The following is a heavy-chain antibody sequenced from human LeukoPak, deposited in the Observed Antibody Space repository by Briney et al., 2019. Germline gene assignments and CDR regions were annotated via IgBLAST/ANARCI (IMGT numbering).Heavy chain of an antibody. Sequence: GGSLRLSCAASGFTFSSYAMSWVRQAPGKGLEWVSAISGSGGSTYYADSVKGRFTISRDNAKNSLYLQMNSLRAEDTAVYYCARGYCSSTSCYSMYYFDYWGQGTLVTVSS. CDR2: ISGSGGST. CDR3: ARGYCSSTSCYSMYYFDY. D-gene: IGHD2-2*01. V-gene: IGHV3-23*01. CDR1: GFTFSSYA. J-gene: IGHJ4*02.